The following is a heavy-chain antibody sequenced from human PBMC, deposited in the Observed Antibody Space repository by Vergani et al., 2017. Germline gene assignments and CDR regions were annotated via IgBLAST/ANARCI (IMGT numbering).Heavy chain of an antibody. Sequence: QVQLVQSGAEVKKPGASVKVSCKASGYTFTRYDINWVRQATGQGLEWMGWMNPNSGNTNYAQKLQGRVTMTTDTSTSTAYMELRSLRSDDTAVYYCARGRWPRDYWGQGTLVTVSS. CDR3: ARGRWPRDY. J-gene: IGHJ4*02. CDR2: MNPNSGNT. D-gene: IGHD5-12*01. CDR1: GYTFTRYD. V-gene: IGHV1-8*01.